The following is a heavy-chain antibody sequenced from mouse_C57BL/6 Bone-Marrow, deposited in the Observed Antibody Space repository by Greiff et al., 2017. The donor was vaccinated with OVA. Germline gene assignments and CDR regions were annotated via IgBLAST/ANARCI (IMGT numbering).Heavy chain of an antibody. V-gene: IGHV1-26*01. CDR1: GYTFTDYY. CDR2: INPNNGGT. J-gene: IGHJ3*01. Sequence: EVQLQQSGTELVKPGASVKISCKASGYTFTDYYMNWVKQSHGKSLEWIGDINPNNGGTSYNQKFKGKATLTVDKSSSTAYMELRSLTSEDSAVYYCARPDLDWGQGTLVTVSA. CDR3: ARPDLD.